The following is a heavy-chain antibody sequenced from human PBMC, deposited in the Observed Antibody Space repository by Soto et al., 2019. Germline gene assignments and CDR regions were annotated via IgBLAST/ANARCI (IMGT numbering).Heavy chain of an antibody. V-gene: IGHV4-4*02. D-gene: IGHD2-8*01. CDR3: ARAGVDCTNGVCYRGTYNWFDP. CDR2: IYHSGST. CDR1: GGSISSSNW. J-gene: IGHJ5*02. Sequence: SETLSLTCAVSGGSISSSNWWSWVRQPPGKGLEWIGEIYHSGSTNYNPSLKSRVTISVDKSKNQFSLKLSSVTAADTAVYYCARAGVDCTNGVCYRGTYNWFDPWGQGTLVTVSS.